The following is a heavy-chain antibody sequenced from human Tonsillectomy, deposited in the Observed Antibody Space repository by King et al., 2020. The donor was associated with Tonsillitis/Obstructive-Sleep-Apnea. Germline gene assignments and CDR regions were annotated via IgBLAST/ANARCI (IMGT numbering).Heavy chain of an antibody. D-gene: IGHD3-22*01. CDR2: IYPGDSDT. Sequence: LQLVQSGAEIKKPGESLKNSCKGSEHRFTREWIGWVRQMPGKGLEWMGNIYPGDSDTRYSPSFQGQVTISADKSTSTAYMQRSSLRASDTAMYYCATLYYASNFVPLDAFYIWCHGTLVTVSS. CDR1: EHRFTREW. V-gene: IGHV5-51*01. J-gene: IGHJ3*02. CDR3: ATLYYASNFVPLDAFYI.